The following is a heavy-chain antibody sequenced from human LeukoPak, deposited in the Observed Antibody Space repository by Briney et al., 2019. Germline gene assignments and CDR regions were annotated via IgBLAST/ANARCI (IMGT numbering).Heavy chain of an antibody. Sequence: SQTLSLTCTVSGGSINSGGYYWSWIRQPPGKGLEWIGYIYHSGSTYYNPSLKSRVTISVDRSKNQFSLKLSSVTAADTAVYYCARESIAARDFDYWGQGTLVTVSS. CDR3: ARESIAARDFDY. CDR2: IYHSGST. V-gene: IGHV4-30-2*01. CDR1: GGSINSGGYY. D-gene: IGHD6-6*01. J-gene: IGHJ4*02.